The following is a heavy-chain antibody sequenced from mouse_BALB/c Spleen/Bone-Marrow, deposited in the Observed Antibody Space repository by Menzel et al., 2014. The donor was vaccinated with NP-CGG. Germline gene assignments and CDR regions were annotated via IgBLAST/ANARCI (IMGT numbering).Heavy chain of an antibody. CDR1: GFTFSSFG. CDR3: ARSGSSSGYFDY. J-gene: IGHJ2*01. CDR2: ISSGSSTI. Sequence: EVQGVESGGGLVQPGGSRKLSCAASGFTFSSFGMHWVRQAPEKGLEWVAYISSGSSTIYYADTVMGRFTISRDNPKNTLFLQMTSLRSEDTAMYYCARSGSSSGYFDYWGQVTTLTVSS. D-gene: IGHD1-1*01. V-gene: IGHV5-17*02.